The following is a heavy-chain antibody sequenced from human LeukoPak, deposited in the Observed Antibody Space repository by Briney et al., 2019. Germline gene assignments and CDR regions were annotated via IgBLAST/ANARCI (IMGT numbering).Heavy chain of an antibody. CDR3: ARRGRGYFDY. D-gene: IGHD3-10*01. J-gene: IGHJ4*02. CDR2: ISGSAVNT. Sequence: GGSLRLSCAASGLTFSTSPMNWVRQAPGKGLEWVSGISGSAVNTFYADAVKGRFTISRDNAKNSLYLQMNSLRAEDTAVYYCARRGRGYFDYWGQGTLVTVSS. V-gene: IGHV3-21*01. CDR1: GLTFSTSP.